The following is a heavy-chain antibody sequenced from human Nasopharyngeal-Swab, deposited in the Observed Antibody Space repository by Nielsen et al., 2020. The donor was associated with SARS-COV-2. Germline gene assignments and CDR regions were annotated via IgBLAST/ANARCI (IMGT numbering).Heavy chain of an antibody. V-gene: IGHV3-21*01. CDR3: ARSKHSGSYYYGMDV. D-gene: IGHD1-26*01. CDR2: ISSSSSYI. Sequence: GGSLRLSCAASGFTFSSYSMNWVRQAPGKGLEWVSSISSSSSYISYADSVKGRFTISRDNAKNSLYLQMNSLRAEDTAVYYCARSKHSGSYYYGMDVWGQGTTVTVSS. J-gene: IGHJ6*02. CDR1: GFTFSSYS.